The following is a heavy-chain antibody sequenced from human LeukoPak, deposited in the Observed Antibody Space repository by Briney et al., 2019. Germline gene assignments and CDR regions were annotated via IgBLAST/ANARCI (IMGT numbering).Heavy chain of an antibody. CDR1: GFILSRYA. CDR3: AKGPGTYFSYYYYMDV. V-gene: IGHV3-23*01. Sequence: PGGSLRLSCVASGFILSRYAMTWVRQAPGKGLEWVSAISDSGGSTYYADSVKGRFTISRDNSKNTLYLQINSLRAEDTGVYYCAKGPGTYFSYYYYMDVWGEGTTVTISS. D-gene: IGHD3-10*01. J-gene: IGHJ6*03. CDR2: ISDSGGST.